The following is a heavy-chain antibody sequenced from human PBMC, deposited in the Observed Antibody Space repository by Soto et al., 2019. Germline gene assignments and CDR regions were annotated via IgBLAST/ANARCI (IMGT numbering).Heavy chain of an antibody. D-gene: IGHD6-25*01. CDR2: IYPSNSDA. V-gene: IGHV5-10-1*03. J-gene: IGHJ4*02. Sequence: EVQLVQSGAEMKKPGESLRISCSGSGYSFVTYWISWVRQMPGQGLEWMGKIYPSNSDANYSPSFQGHVTFSADKSISTAYLHWSSLKASDTAIYYCARHYTSGSAAEYWGQGTLVTVSS. CDR1: GYSFVTYW. CDR3: ARHYTSGSAAEY.